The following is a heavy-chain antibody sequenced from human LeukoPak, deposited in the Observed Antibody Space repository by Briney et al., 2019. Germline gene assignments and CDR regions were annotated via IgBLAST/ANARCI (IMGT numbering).Heavy chain of an antibody. V-gene: IGHV4-59*01. CDR2: IYYSGST. Sequence: PSETLSLTCTVSGGSISSYYWSWIRQPPGKGLEWIGYIYYSGSTNYNPSLKSRVTISVDTSKNQFSLKLSSVAAADTAVYYCARVYSSGYYIDYWGQGTLVTVSS. CDR3: ARVYSSGYYIDY. CDR1: GGSISSYY. J-gene: IGHJ4*02. D-gene: IGHD3-22*01.